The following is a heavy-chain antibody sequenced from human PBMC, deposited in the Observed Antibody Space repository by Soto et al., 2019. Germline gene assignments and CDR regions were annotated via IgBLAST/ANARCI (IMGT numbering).Heavy chain of an antibody. CDR2: INAGNGNT. CDR1: GYTFASYA. Sequence: GASVKVSCKASGYTFASYAMHWVRQAPGQRLEWMGWINAGNGNTKYSQKFQGRVTITRDTSASTAHMELSSLRSEDTAVYYCARDFSWFGELIASDYWGQGTLVTVSS. J-gene: IGHJ4*02. CDR3: ARDFSWFGELIASDY. V-gene: IGHV1-3*01. D-gene: IGHD3-10*01.